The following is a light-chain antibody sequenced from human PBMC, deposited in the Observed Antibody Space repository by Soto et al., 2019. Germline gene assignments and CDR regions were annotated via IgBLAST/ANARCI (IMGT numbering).Light chain of an antibody. CDR2: DNN. Sequence: QSALTQPPSVSAAPGQKVTISCSGSSSNIGNNYVSWYQQPPGTAPKLLIYDNNKRPSGIPDRFSGSKSGTSATLGITGLQTGGEADYYCGTWDSSLSAYVFGTGTRSPS. V-gene: IGLV1-51*01. CDR3: GTWDSSLSAYV. CDR1: SSNIGNNY. J-gene: IGLJ1*01.